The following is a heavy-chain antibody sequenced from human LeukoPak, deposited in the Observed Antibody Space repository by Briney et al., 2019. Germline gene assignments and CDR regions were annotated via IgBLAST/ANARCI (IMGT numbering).Heavy chain of an antibody. V-gene: IGHV5-51*01. CDR3: ARLRRAGELRYNWFDP. CDR1: GYRFTSYW. Sequence: GESLKISCKGSGYRFTSYWIGWVRQMPGKGLEWMGIIYPGDSDTRYSPSFQGQVTISADKSISTAYLQWSSLKASDTAMYYCARLRRAGELRYNWFDPWGQGTLVTVSS. J-gene: IGHJ5*02. CDR2: IYPGDSDT. D-gene: IGHD1-26*01.